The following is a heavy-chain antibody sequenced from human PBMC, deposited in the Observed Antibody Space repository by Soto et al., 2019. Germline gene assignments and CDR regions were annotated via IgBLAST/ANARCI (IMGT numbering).Heavy chain of an antibody. CDR1: GFTFSGSA. Sequence: EVQLVESGGGLVQPGGSLKLSCAASGFTFSGSAMHWVRQASGKGLEWVGRIRSKANSYATAYAASVKGRFTISRDDSKIKAYLEMKSLETEDMAVYCCTGGAVTPGGMDVWGQGTTVTVSS. CDR2: IRSKANSYAT. D-gene: IGHD4-17*01. CDR3: TGGAVTPGGMDV. J-gene: IGHJ6*02. V-gene: IGHV3-73*01.